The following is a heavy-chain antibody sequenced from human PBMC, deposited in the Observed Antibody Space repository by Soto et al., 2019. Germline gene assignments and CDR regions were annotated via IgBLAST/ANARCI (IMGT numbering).Heavy chain of an antibody. CDR3: VHRPPMYSYDTSVYYDLGGYLDS. Sequence: QITLKESGPTLVKPTQTLTLTCTVSGFSLTSSGVGVGWIRQPPGKALEWLALIYGNDAKRYSPSLKSRLTNTYDTAKNQVVLTMTNMDPVDTATYYCVHRPPMYSYDTSVYYDLGGYLDSWGQGTLVIVSS. V-gene: IGHV2-5*01. CDR1: GFSLTSSGVG. D-gene: IGHD3-22*01. CDR2: IYGNDAK. J-gene: IGHJ4*02.